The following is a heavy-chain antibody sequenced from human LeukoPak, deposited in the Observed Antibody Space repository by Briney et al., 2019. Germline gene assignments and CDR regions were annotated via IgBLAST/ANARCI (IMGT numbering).Heavy chain of an antibody. J-gene: IGHJ2*01. Sequence: GASVKVSCKASGYTFTGYYMHWVRQAPGQGLEWMGRINPNSGGTNYAQKFQGRVTMTRDTSISTAYMELSSLRSEDTAVYYCARGRRDGYNYWYFDLWGRGTLVTVSS. CDR3: ARGRRDGYNYWYFDL. CDR1: GYTFTGYY. D-gene: IGHD5-24*01. V-gene: IGHV1-2*06. CDR2: INPNSGGT.